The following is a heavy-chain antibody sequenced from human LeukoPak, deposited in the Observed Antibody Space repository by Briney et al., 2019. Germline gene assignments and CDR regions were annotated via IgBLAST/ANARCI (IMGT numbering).Heavy chain of an antibody. J-gene: IGHJ4*02. V-gene: IGHV4-34*01. CDR2: INHSGST. D-gene: IGHD3-16*01. Sequence: SETLSLTCAVYGGSFSGYYWSWIRQPPGKGLEWIGEINHSGSTNYNPSLKSRVTISVDTSKNQFSLKLSSVTAADTAVYYCASGGAIDYWGQGTLVTVSS. CDR1: GGSFSGYY. CDR3: ASGGAIDY.